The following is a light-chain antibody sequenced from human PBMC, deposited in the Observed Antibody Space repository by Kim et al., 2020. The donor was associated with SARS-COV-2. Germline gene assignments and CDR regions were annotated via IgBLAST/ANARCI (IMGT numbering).Light chain of an antibody. CDR2: LNCDGGH. CDR3: QTWGTGILV. Sequence: APVKLTSTPSSGHSNDGIAWHRQQREKGPRFLMNLNCDGGHSKGDGVPDRFSGSSSGAERYLTSAGVRSEDEADYYCQTWGTGILVFGGGTQLTVL. J-gene: IGLJ3*02. CDR1: SGHSNDG. V-gene: IGLV4-69*01.